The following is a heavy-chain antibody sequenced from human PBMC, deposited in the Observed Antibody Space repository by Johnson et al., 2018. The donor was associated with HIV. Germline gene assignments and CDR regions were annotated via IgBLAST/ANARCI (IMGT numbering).Heavy chain of an antibody. J-gene: IGHJ3*02. D-gene: IGHD3-10*01. CDR3: ARDPTSHWYGSESYSGITDM. CDR1: GFIFRHYW. V-gene: IGHV3-7*01. Sequence: LQLVESGGGLVQPGGSLRLSSAASGFIFRHYWMTWVRQAPGKGLEWVANINQDGSRKHYAGSVEGRFTISRDNGRDSLYLQMGSLTAEDTAVYYCARDPTSHWYGSESYSGITDMWGQGTKVTVSS. CDR2: INQDGSRK.